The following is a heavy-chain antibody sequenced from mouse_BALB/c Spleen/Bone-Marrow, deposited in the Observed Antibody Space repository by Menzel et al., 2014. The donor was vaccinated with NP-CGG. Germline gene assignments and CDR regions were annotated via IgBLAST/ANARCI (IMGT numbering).Heavy chain of an antibody. CDR3: AVYDYEGFAY. CDR1: GFNIKDTY. CDR2: IDPANGNT. V-gene: IGHV14-3*02. Sequence: VQLKESGAELVKPGASVKLSCTASGFNIKDTYMHWVKQRPEQGLEWIGRIDPANGNTKYDPKFQGKATITADTSSNTAYLQLSSLTSKDTAVYYCAVYDYEGFAYWGQGTLVTVSA. J-gene: IGHJ3*01. D-gene: IGHD2-4*01.